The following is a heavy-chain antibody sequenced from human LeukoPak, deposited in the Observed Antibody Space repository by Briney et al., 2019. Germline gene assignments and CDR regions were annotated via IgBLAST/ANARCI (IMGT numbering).Heavy chain of an antibody. V-gene: IGHV3-23*01. CDR2: ISGSDGST. Sequence: GGSLRFSCAASGFNFSTYAMSWVRQAPGKGLEWVSTISGSDGSTYYANSVKGRFTISRDNSKNTLYLQMNSLRAEDTAVYYCGKGGALVWSGSYYWGQGTLVTVSS. CDR1: GFNFSTYA. D-gene: IGHD1-26*01. J-gene: IGHJ4*02. CDR3: GKGGALVWSGSYY.